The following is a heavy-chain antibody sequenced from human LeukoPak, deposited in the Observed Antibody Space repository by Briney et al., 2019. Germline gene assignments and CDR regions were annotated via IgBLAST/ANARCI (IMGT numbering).Heavy chain of an antibody. CDR3: ARAGGYDSSGYDEFDY. D-gene: IGHD3-22*01. J-gene: IGHJ4*02. Sequence: GGSLRLSCAASGFTFSSYAMSWVRQAPGKGLEWVSAISGSGGSTYYADSVKGRFTISRDNSKNTLYLQMNSLRAEDTAVYYCARAGGYDSSGYDEFDYWGQGTLVTVSS. V-gene: IGHV3-23*01. CDR1: GFTFSSYA. CDR2: ISGSGGST.